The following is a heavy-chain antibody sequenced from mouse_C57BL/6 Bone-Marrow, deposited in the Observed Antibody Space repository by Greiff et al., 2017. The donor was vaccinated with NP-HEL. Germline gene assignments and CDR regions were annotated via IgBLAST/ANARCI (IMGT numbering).Heavy chain of an antibody. CDR3: AREGDYYGSTYVDY. CDR1: GYTFTSYW. J-gene: IGHJ2*01. V-gene: IGHV1-50*01. CDR2: IDPSDSYT. Sequence: QVQLQQPGAELVKPGASVKLSCKASGYTFTSYWMQWVKQRPGQGLEWIGEIDPSDSYTNYNQKFKGKATLTVDTSSSTAYMQLSSLTSEDSAVYYGAREGDYYGSTYVDYWGKGTTLTVSS. D-gene: IGHD1-1*01.